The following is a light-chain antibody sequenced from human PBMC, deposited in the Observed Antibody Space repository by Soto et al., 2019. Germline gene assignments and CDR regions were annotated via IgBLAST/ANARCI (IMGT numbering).Light chain of an antibody. Sequence: DIQMTQSPSSLSASVGDRVTITCRASQSISSSLNWYQQKPGKAPKLLIYAACSLQSGVPSRFSGSASGTDYTLTICSLHSEDLANYFCQDSYTTPPITSALGTRLQIK. V-gene: IGKV1-39*01. CDR3: QDSYTTPPIT. CDR1: QSISSS. CDR2: AAC. J-gene: IGKJ5*01.